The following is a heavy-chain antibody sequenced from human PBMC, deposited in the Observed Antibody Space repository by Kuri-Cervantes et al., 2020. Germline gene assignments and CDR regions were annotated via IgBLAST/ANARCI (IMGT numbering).Heavy chain of an antibody. CDR2: INPNSGGT. Sequence: ASVKVSCKASGYTFTGYYMHWVRQAPGQGLEWMGWINPNSGGTNYAQKFQGRVTMTRDTSISTAYMELSRLRSDDTAVYYCTRGGYGSGSYYPLYWGQGTLVTVSS. J-gene: IGHJ4*02. D-gene: IGHD3-10*01. V-gene: IGHV1-2*02. CDR3: TRGGYGSGSYYPLY. CDR1: GYTFTGYY.